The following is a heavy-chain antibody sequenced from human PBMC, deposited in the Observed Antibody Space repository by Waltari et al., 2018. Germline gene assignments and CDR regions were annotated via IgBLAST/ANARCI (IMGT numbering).Heavy chain of an antibody. CDR1: GFTFSTYA. J-gene: IGHJ4*02. V-gene: IGHV3-23*01. Sequence: EVQLLESGGGLVQPGGSLRLSCAASGFTFSTYAMTWVRQAPGKGLDWVSGISGSGSSTYYTDSVKGRLTISRENAKNTLYLQMNSLRAEDTAVYYCAKDLITIFGVVIDYWGQGTLVTVSS. CDR2: ISGSGSST. D-gene: IGHD3-3*01. CDR3: AKDLITIFGVVIDY.